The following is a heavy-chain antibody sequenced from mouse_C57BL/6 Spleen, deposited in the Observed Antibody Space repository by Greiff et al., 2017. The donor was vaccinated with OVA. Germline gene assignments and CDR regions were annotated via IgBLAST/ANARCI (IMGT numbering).Heavy chain of an antibody. J-gene: IGHJ3*01. Sequence: EVQGVESGGGLVKPGGSLKLSCAASGFTFSDYGMHWVRQAPEKGLEWVAYISSGSSTIYYADTVKGRFTISRDNAKNTLFLQMTSLRSEDTAMYYCARTRYGCSQAWFAYWGQGTLVTVSA. CDR1: GFTFSDYG. D-gene: IGHD1-1*01. CDR2: ISSGSSTI. V-gene: IGHV5-17*01. CDR3: ARTRYGCSQAWFAY.